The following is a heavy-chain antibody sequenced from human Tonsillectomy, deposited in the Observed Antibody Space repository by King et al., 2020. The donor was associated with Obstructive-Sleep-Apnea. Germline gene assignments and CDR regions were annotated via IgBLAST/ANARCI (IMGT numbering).Heavy chain of an antibody. J-gene: IGHJ6*02. Sequence: QLVQSGGGVVQPGRSLRLSCAASGFTFSSYAMHWVRQAPGKGLEWVAVISYDGSNKYYADSVKGRFTISRDNSKNTLYLQMNSLRAEDTAVYYCARGDVVVPAVTLRGDYYYGMDVWGQGTTVTVSS. D-gene: IGHD2-2*01. V-gene: IGHV3-30*04. CDR2: ISYDGSNK. CDR3: ARGDVVVPAVTLRGDYYYGMDV. CDR1: GFTFSSYA.